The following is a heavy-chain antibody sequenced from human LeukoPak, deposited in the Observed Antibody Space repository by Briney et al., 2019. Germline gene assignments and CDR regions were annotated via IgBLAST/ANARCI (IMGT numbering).Heavy chain of an antibody. J-gene: IGHJ3*02. CDR1: GGTFSSYA. V-gene: IGHV1-69*13. CDR3: ARAHLGIAARPGAFDI. D-gene: IGHD6-6*01. CDR2: IIPIFGTA. Sequence: SVTVSCKASGGTFSSYAISWVRQAPGQGLEWMGGIIPIFGTANYAQKFQGRVTITADESTSTAYMELSSLRSEDTAVYYCARAHLGIAARPGAFDIWGQGTMVTVCS.